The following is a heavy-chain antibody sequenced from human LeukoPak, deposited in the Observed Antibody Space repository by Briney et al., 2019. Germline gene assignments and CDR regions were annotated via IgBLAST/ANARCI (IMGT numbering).Heavy chain of an antibody. D-gene: IGHD6-19*01. CDR1: GFTFSNSA. V-gene: IGHV3-23*01. Sequence: GGSLRLSCAASGFTFSNSAMSWVRQAPGKGLEWVLTLSGSGITTYYADSVKGRFTISRDNSKNTLYLQMNSLRAEDTAVYYCAKGIYSSGWSSFDYWGHGTLVTVSS. CDR3: AKGIYSSGWSSFDY. CDR2: LSGSGITT. J-gene: IGHJ4*01.